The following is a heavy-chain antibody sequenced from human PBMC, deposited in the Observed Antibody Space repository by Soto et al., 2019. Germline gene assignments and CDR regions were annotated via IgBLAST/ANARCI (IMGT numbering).Heavy chain of an antibody. CDR1: GFTCNSYA. J-gene: IGHJ4*02. CDR3: AKGRNSYGPFFDY. Sequence: EVQLLESGGGLVQPGVSLRLSCAASGFTCNSYAMSWVRQAPGKGLERVSVISGSGGSTYYADSVKGRVTISRDNSKNTLYLQMNSRRVEDTAVYYCAKGRNSYGPFFDYWGQGSLVTVSS. D-gene: IGHD5-18*01. CDR2: ISGSGGST. V-gene: IGHV3-23*01.